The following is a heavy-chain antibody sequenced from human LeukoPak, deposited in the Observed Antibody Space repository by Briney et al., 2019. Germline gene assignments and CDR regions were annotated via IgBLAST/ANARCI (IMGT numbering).Heavy chain of an antibody. CDR2: ISGYNGYT. J-gene: IGHJ1*01. CDR1: GYTFTNYG. Sequence: ASVKVSCKASGYTFTNYGVSWVRQAPGQGLEWMGWISGYNGYTNYAQKFQFRVTMTTDTSTSTAYMELRSLTSDDTAVYYCARDKAVTTELAQYFHHWGQGTLVTVSS. D-gene: IGHD4-11*01. CDR3: ARDKAVTTELAQYFHH. V-gene: IGHV1-18*01.